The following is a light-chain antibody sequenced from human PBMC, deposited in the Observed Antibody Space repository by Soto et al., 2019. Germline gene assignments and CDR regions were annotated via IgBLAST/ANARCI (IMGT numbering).Light chain of an antibody. CDR1: SGHSSYA. J-gene: IGLJ2*01. CDR2: LNSDGSH. CDR3: QTWSTGIVV. V-gene: IGLV4-69*01. Sequence: QSALTQSPSASASLGASVKLTCTLSSGHSSYAIAWHQQQPEKGPRYLMKLNSDGSHSKGDGIPDRFSGSSSGAERYLTISSLQSEDEADYYCQTWSTGIVVFGGGTQLTVL.